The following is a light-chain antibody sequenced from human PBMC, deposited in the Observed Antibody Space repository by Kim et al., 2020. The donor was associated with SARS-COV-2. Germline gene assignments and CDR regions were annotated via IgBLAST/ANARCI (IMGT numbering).Light chain of an antibody. Sequence: PASISCRSSQSHVYIDASTYLNWFRPRPGQSPRRLIYKVSNRDSGVPDRFCGSGSGTDFTLKISRVEAEDVGVYYCMQATHWPWTFGQGTKVDIK. CDR3: MQATHWPWT. J-gene: IGKJ1*01. CDR1: QSHVYIDASTY. V-gene: IGKV2-30*01. CDR2: KVS.